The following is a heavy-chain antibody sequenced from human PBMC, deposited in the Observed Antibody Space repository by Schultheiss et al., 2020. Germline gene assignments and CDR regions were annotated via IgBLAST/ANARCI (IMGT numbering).Heavy chain of an antibody. CDR1: GGSISSSSYY. CDR2: IYSSGST. D-gene: IGHD3-9*01. V-gene: IGHV4-39*01. J-gene: IGHJ4*02. Sequence: SETLSLTCTVSGGSISSSSYYWGWIRQPPGKGLEWIGSIYSSGSTYYNPSLKSRVTISVDTSKNQFSLKLSSVTAADTAVYYCARQPYDILTGYPFDYWGQGTLVTVSS. CDR3: ARQPYDILTGYPFDY.